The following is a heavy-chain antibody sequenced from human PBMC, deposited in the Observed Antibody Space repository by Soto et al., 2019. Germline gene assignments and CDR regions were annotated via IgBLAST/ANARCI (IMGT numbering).Heavy chain of an antibody. V-gene: IGHV1-69*13. CDR1: GGTFSSYA. Sequence: SVTVSCKASGGTFSSYAISWVRQAPGQGLEWMGGIIPIFGTANYAQKFQGRVTITADESTSTAYMELSRLTSEDTAVYYCARRARIGKQLWLPFDYWAQGTLVTVSS. CDR3: ARRARIGKQLWLPFDY. D-gene: IGHD5-18*01. CDR2: IIPIFGTA. J-gene: IGHJ4*02.